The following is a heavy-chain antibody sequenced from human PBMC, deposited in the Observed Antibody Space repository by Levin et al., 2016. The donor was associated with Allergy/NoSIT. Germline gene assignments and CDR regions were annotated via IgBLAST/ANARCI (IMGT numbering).Heavy chain of an antibody. D-gene: IGHD3-3*01. CDR3: TTRETVSAYYNY. J-gene: IGHJ4*02. CDR2: IYDTGST. CDR1: GGAISSYY. Sequence: SETLSLTCTVSGGAISSYYWSWIRQPPGKGLEWVGYIYDTGSTNYNPSLKSRVTISADTSKNQFSLKLSSVTAADTAVYYCTTRETVSAYYNYWGQGTLVTVSS. V-gene: IGHV4-59*01.